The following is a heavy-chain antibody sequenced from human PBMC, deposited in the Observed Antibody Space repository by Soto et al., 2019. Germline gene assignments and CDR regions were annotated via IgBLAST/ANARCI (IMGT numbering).Heavy chain of an antibody. CDR1: GFTFSSYA. V-gene: IGHV3-30-3*01. CDR2: ISYDGSNK. CDR3: ARDDMDV. Sequence: GGSLRLSCAASGFTFSSYAMHWVRQAPGKGLEWVAVISYDGSNKYYADSVKGRFTISRDNSKNTLYLQMNSLRAEDTAVYYCARDDMDVWGQGTTVTVSS. J-gene: IGHJ6*02.